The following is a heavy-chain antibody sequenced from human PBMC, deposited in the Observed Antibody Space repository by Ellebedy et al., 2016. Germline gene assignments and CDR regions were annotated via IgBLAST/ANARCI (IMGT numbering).Heavy chain of an antibody. D-gene: IGHD2-21*02. CDR1: GYTFTSYD. V-gene: IGHV1-69*13. CDR3: ARSGVTSTFDP. Sequence: SVKVSXKPSGYTFTSYDINWVRQAPGQGLEWMGGIIPIFGTANYAQKFQGRVTITADESTSTAYMELSSLRSEDTAVYYCARSGVTSTFDPWGQGTLVTVSS. CDR2: IIPIFGTA. J-gene: IGHJ5*02.